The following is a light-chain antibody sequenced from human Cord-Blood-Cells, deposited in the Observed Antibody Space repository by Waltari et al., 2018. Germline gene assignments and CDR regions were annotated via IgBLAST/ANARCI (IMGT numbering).Light chain of an antibody. V-gene: IGKV1-5*01. J-gene: IGKJ1*01. Sequence: DIQMTQSPSTLSASVGDRVTITCRVSQSISSWLAWYQQKPGKAPKLLIYDASSLESGVPSRFSGSGSGTEFTLTISSLQPDDFATYYCQQYNSYGTFGQGTKVEIK. CDR1: QSISSW. CDR2: DAS. CDR3: QQYNSYGT.